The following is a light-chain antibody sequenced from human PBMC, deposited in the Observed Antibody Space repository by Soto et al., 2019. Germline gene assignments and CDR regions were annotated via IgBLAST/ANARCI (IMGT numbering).Light chain of an antibody. J-gene: IGLJ2*01. CDR2: EVD. CDR1: SDDIGTYNY. Sequence: QSALTQPPSASGSPGQTVTISCTGTSDDIGTYNYVSWYQQHAGSVPRLIIFEVDKRPSGVPTRFSGSKSGNTASLTISGLRAEDEADYHCSSFVHKNNLIFGGGTKLTVL. V-gene: IGLV2-8*01. CDR3: SSFVHKNNLI.